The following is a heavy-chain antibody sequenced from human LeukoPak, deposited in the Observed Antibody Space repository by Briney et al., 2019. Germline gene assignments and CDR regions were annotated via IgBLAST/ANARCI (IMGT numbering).Heavy chain of an antibody. J-gene: IGHJ4*02. CDR3: VRLRRDSDSSGYFYYYDN. CDR2: VNTVSSYI. CDR1: GFVFSSYS. D-gene: IGHD3-22*01. Sequence: GGSLRPSCAASGFVFSSYSFNWVRQAPGKGLEWVASVNTVSSYIYYADSVRGRFTISRDNAKNSVLLQMNSLRAEDMAMYYCVRLRRDSDSSGYFYYYDNWGQGTLVTVSS. V-gene: IGHV3-21*01.